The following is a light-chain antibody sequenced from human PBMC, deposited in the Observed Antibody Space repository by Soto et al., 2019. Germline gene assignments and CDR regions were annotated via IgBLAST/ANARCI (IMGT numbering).Light chain of an antibody. Sequence: EIVLTQSPGTLSLSPGERATLSCRASQSVGSTYLAWYQQKPGQAPRLLIYGESSRAPGIPDRFSGSGSGTDVTLTLSRLEPEDFAVYYSQQYGDSPWTCGQGTKVESK. V-gene: IGKV3-20*01. CDR2: GES. CDR3: QQYGDSPWT. CDR1: QSVGSTY. J-gene: IGKJ1*01.